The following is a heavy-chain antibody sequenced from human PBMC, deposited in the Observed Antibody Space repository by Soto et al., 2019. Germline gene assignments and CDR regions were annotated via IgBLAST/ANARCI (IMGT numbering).Heavy chain of an antibody. CDR2: ISYDGSNK. V-gene: IGHV3-30*03. CDR1: GFTFSSYG. D-gene: IGHD3-10*01. J-gene: IGHJ6*02. CDR3: ARGFGESYYYYYGMDV. Sequence: QVQLVESGGGVVQPGRSLRLSCAASGFTFSSYGMHWVRQAPGKGLEWVAVISYDGSNKYYADSVKGRFTISRDNSKNNLYLQMNSLRAEDTAVYYCARGFGESYYYYYGMDVWGQGTTVTVSS.